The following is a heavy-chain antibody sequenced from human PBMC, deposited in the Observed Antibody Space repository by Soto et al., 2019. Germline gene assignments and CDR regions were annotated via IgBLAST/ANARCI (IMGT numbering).Heavy chain of an antibody. CDR1: GYTSTSYD. V-gene: IGHV1-8*01. Sequence: ASVKVSCKASGYTSTSYDINWVRQATGQGLEWMGWMNPNSGNTGYAQKFQGRVTMTRNTSISTAYMELSSLRSEDTAVYYCARGIGWFGELWFYFDYWGQGTLVTVSS. CDR2: MNPNSGNT. CDR3: ARGIGWFGELWFYFDY. D-gene: IGHD3-10*01. J-gene: IGHJ4*02.